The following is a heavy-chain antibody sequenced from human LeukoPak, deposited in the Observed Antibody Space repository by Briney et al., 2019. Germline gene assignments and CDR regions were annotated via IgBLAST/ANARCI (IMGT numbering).Heavy chain of an antibody. V-gene: IGHV3-9*01. CDR3: ARYTIRYYYDCSTLSFFDY. Sequence: PGRSLRLSCAASGFTFDDYAMHRVRHAPVKGLEWVSGISWNSGSIVYADSVKGRFTISRDNAKNSLYLQMNSLRAEDTALYYCARYTIRYYYDCSTLSFFDYWGQGTLVTVSS. D-gene: IGHD3-22*01. J-gene: IGHJ4*02. CDR1: GFTFDDYA. CDR2: ISWNSGSI.